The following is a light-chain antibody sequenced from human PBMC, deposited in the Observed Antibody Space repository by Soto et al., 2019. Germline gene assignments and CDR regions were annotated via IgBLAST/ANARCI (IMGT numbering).Light chain of an antibody. CDR2: EGI. CDR1: SSDDGGYKF. CDR3: CSYAGDSTSRVV. J-gene: IGLJ2*01. V-gene: IGLV2-23*01. Sequence: QSALTHPASVSGSPGQSITISCTGTSSDDGGYKFVSWFQQHPGKVPKLMIYEGIKRPSGVSNRFSASKSGNTASLTISGLQAEDEADYYCCSYAGDSTSRVVFGGGTKVTVL.